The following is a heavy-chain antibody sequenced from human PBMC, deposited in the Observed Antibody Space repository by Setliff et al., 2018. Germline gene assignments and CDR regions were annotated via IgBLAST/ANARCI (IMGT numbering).Heavy chain of an antibody. Sequence: ASVKVSCKASGGTFSSYAISWVRQAPGQGLEWMGGIIPIFGTANYAQKFQGRVTITADESTSTAYMELSSLRSEDTAVYYCASDANNWNHGASYNWFDPWGQGTLVTVSS. D-gene: IGHD1-20*01. J-gene: IGHJ5*02. V-gene: IGHV1-69*13. CDR1: GGTFSSYA. CDR3: ASDANNWNHGASYNWFDP. CDR2: IIPIFGTA.